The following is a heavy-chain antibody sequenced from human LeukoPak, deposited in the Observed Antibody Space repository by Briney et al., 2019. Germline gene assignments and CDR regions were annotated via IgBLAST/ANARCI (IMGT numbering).Heavy chain of an antibody. Sequence: GASVKVSCKASGYTFTGYYMHWVRQAPGQGLEWMGWINPNSGGTNYAQKFQGRVTMTRDTSISTAYMELSRLRSDDTAAYYCARDRVEMATFDAFDIWGQGTMVTVSS. V-gene: IGHV1-2*02. CDR3: ARDRVEMATFDAFDI. CDR2: INPNSGGT. J-gene: IGHJ3*02. D-gene: IGHD5-24*01. CDR1: GYTFTGYY.